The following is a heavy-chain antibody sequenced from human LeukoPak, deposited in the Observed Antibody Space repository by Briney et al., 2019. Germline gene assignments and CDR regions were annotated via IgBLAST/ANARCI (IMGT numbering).Heavy chain of an antibody. J-gene: IGHJ6*03. CDR2: IYTSGST. CDR1: GGSISSYY. Sequence: SETLSLTRTVSGGSISSYYWSWIRQPPGKGLEWIGYIYTSGSTNYNPSLKSRVTISVDTSKNQFSLKLSSVTAADTAVYYCARRHFWSGYGGYYYYYMDVWGKGTTVTVSS. D-gene: IGHD3-3*01. V-gene: IGHV4-4*09. CDR3: ARRHFWSGYGGYYYYYMDV.